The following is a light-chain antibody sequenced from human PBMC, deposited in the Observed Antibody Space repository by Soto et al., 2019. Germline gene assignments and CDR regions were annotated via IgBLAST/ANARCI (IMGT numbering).Light chain of an antibody. CDR2: GAS. V-gene: IGKV3-20*01. J-gene: IGKJ1*01. Sequence: EIVLTQSPGTLSLSPGERATLSCRASQSVSNSYLAWYQQKPGQAPRLLIDGASSRATGIPDRFSGSGSGTDFTLTISRLEPEDIAVYYCQRYGSSPWTFGQGTKVEIK. CDR1: QSVSNSY. CDR3: QRYGSSPWT.